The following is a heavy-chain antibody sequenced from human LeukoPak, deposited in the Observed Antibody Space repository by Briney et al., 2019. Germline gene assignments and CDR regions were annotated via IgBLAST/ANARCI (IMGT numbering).Heavy chain of an antibody. V-gene: IGHV4-61*05. CDR3: ARHGAGLTAMAFLDI. J-gene: IGHJ3*02. D-gene: IGHD5-18*01. CDR2: VYYSGTT. CDR1: GASISSGPYF. Sequence: KPSETLSLTCTVSGASISSGPYFWGWIRQPPGKGLEWIGFVYYSGTTSYNPSLKSRVTISVDTSKNQFSLRLTSVTAADTAVYYCARHGAGLTAMAFLDIWDQGTMVTVSS.